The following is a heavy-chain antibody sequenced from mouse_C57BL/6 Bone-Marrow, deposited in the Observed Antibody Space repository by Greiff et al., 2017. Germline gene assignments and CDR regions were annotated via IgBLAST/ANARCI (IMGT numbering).Heavy chain of an antibody. D-gene: IGHD5-5*01. CDR1: GYAFSSSW. J-gene: IGHJ4*01. CDR3: APTFGY. CDR2: IYPGDGDT. Sequence: VKLQESGPELVKPGASVKISCKASGYAFSSSWMNWVKQRPGNGLEWIGRIYPGDGDTNYNGKFKGKATLTADKSSSTAYMQLSSLTSEDSAVYFCAPTFGYWGQGTSVTVSS. V-gene: IGHV1-82*01.